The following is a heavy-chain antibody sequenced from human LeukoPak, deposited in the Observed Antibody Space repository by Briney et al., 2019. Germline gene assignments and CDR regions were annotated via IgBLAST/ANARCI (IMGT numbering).Heavy chain of an antibody. CDR1: GGTFSSYA. J-gene: IGHJ5*02. V-gene: IGHV1-69*04. CDR2: IIPILGIA. Sequence: SVKVSCKASGGTFSSYAISWVRQAPGQGLEWMGRIIPILGIANYAQKFQGRVTITADKSTSTAYMELSSLRSEDTAVYYCAEEGDYGGNWFDPWGQGTLVTVSS. CDR3: AEEGDYGGNWFDP. D-gene: IGHD4-23*01.